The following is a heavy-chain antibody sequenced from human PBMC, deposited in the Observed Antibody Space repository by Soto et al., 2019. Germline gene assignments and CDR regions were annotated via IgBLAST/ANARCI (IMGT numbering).Heavy chain of an antibody. V-gene: IGHV3-21*01. D-gene: IGHD3-3*01. Sequence: PGGSLRLSCAASGFTFSSYGINWVRQAPWKGLEWVSSISSSSIYIYYADSVKGRFTISRDNAKNSLYLQMNGLRAEDTAVYYCARGTLGVAHDAFDIWGQGTMVTVSS. CDR3: ARGTLGVAHDAFDI. J-gene: IGHJ3*02. CDR2: ISSSSIYI. CDR1: GFTFSSYG.